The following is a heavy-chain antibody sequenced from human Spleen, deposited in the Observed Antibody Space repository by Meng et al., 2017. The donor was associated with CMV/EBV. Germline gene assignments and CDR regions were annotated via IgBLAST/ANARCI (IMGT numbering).Heavy chain of an antibody. CDR1: GFTFSSYS. J-gene: IGHJ6*02. CDR2: ISSSSSYI. V-gene: IGHV3-21*01. D-gene: IGHD2-2*01. Sequence: GESLKISCAASGFTFSSYSMNWVRQAPGKGLEWVSSISSSSSYIYYADSVKGRFTISRDNAKNSLYLQMNSLRAEDTAVYYCARDRDCSSTSCFIYYYYGMDVWGQGTTVTVSS. CDR3: ARDRDCSSTSCFIYYYYGMDV.